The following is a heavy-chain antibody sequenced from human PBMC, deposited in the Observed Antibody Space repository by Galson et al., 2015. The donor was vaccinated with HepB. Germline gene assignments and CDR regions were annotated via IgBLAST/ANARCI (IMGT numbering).Heavy chain of an antibody. Sequence: SLRLSCAASGFTLNTYAMNWVRQAPGKGLEWVSGISGTGYSTYYADSVEGRFTISTDNSKNTMYLQMSSLSAEDTAIYYCARDGYNWVAFDSWGQGILVTVSS. V-gene: IGHV3-23*01. CDR2: ISGTGYST. J-gene: IGHJ4*02. D-gene: IGHD1-1*01. CDR1: GFTLNTYA. CDR3: ARDGYNWVAFDS.